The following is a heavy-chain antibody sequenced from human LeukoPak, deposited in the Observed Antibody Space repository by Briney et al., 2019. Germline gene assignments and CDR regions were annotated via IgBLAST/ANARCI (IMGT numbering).Heavy chain of an antibody. CDR2: IIPMLGPA. D-gene: IGHD5-18*01. CDR1: GGTFSSYA. V-gene: IGHV1-69*05. Sequence: SVKVSCKASGGTFSSYAINWVRQAPGQGLEWMGEIIPMLGPADYAQDLQGRVTITTDEATNTAYMQLISLSSEDTAVYYCARGNAHRAMGSDYWGQGTLVTVSS. CDR3: ARGNAHRAMGSDY. J-gene: IGHJ4*02.